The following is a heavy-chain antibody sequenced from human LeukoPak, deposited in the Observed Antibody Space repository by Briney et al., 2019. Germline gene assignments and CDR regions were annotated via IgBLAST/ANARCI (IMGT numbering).Heavy chain of an antibody. CDR2: IRYDGSNE. V-gene: IGHV3-30*02. D-gene: IGHD2-15*01. J-gene: IGHJ4*02. CDR1: GFTFSTYG. CDR3: AKGSCSGGSCYGHYYFDY. Sequence: GGSLRLSCAASGFTFSTYGMHWVRQAPGKGLQWVAFIRYDGSNEYYADSVRGRFTISRDYSKNTLYLQMSSLRPEDTAVYYCAKGSCSGGSCYGHYYFDYWGQGTLVTVSS.